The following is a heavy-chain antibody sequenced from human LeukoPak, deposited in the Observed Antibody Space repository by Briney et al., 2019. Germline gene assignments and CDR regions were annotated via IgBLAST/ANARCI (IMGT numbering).Heavy chain of an antibody. Sequence: ASVRVSCKASGYSFGSYGIGWVRQAPGQGLEWMGWISAYNGNTDYAQNLQGRLTMTTDTSTSTAYMDLKSLRSDDTAVYYCARASSGYNPRGWFDPWDQGTLVTVSS. CDR2: ISAYNGNT. CDR1: GYSFGSYG. V-gene: IGHV1-18*01. CDR3: ARASSGYNPRGWFDP. J-gene: IGHJ5*02. D-gene: IGHD3-22*01.